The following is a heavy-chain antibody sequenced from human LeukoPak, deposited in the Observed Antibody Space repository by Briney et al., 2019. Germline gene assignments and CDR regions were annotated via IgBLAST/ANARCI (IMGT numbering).Heavy chain of an antibody. Sequence: ASVKVSCKASGYTFTGYYMHWVRQAPGQGLEWMGWINPNSGGTNYAQKFQGWVTMTRDTSISTAYMELSRLRSDDTATYFCASNYNGYRYFDYWGQGTLLTVSS. D-gene: IGHD5-12*01. V-gene: IGHV1-2*04. J-gene: IGHJ4*02. CDR3: ASNYNGYRYFDY. CDR2: INPNSGGT. CDR1: GYTFTGYY.